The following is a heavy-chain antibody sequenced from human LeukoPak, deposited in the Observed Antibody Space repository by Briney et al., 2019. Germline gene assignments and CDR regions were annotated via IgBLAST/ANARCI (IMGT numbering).Heavy chain of an antibody. Sequence: GGSLRLSCAASRFTFSNYAMSWVRQAPGKGLEWVSAISGSANTKYFGDSVTVRFTISRDNPKDTVYLQMNSLSAEDTAVYYCAKGPAPYCSGGSCYSPHWYFDLWGRGTLVTVSS. CDR3: AKGPAPYCSGGSCYSPHWYFDL. V-gene: IGHV3-23*01. D-gene: IGHD2-15*01. CDR2: ISGSANTK. J-gene: IGHJ2*01. CDR1: RFTFSNYA.